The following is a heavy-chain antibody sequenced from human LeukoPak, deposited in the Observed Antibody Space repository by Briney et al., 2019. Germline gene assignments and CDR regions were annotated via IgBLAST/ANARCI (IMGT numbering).Heavy chain of an antibody. Sequence: GASVKVSCKASGGTFSSHAISWVRQAPGQGLEWMGGIVPIFGTANYAQKLQGRVTMTTDTSTSTAYMELRSLRSDDTAVYYCARDAGRYCSGGSCYPLDNWGQGTLVTVSS. CDR1: GGTFSSHA. D-gene: IGHD2-15*01. V-gene: IGHV1-69*05. CDR3: ARDAGRYCSGGSCYPLDN. J-gene: IGHJ4*02. CDR2: IVPIFGTA.